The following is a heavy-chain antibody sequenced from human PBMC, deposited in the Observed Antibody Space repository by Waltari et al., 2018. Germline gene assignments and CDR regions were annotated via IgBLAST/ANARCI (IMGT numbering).Heavy chain of an antibody. D-gene: IGHD4-17*01. CDR2: IHSGGNT. CDR1: GFDVSSSY. J-gene: IGHJ4*02. V-gene: IGHV3-53*01. CDR3: AKDRSYGHSLAN. Sequence: EVQLVESGGGLLQRGGSLILSCAGSGFDVSSSYMNWVRQAPGKGLEWVSGIHSGGNTYYADSVKGRFTISRDNSKNTLYLQMNSLRAEDTAVYYCAKDRSYGHSLANWGQGTLVTVSS.